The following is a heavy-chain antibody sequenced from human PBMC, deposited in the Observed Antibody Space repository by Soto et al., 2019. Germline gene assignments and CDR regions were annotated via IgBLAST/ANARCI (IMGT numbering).Heavy chain of an antibody. D-gene: IGHD2-2*01. J-gene: IGHJ6*03. CDR2: IYPGDSDT. Sequence: PGESQKISCKGSGYRFTNYWIGWVRQMPGKGQEWMGNIYPGDSDTRYSPSFRGQVTISADKSISTAFLQWSSLKASDTAMYYFALGFCSSASCLPHYYYYMDVWGKGTTVTVSS. CDR3: ALGFCSSASCLPHYYYYMDV. CDR1: GYRFTNYW. V-gene: IGHV5-51*03.